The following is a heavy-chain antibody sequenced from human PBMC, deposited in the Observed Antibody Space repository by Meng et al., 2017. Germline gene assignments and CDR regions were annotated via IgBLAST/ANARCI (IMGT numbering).Heavy chain of an antibody. D-gene: IGHD5-12*01. CDR1: GGSISSYY. Sequence: GSLRLSCTVSGGSISSYYWSWIRQPPGKGLEWIGYIYYSGSTNYHPSLKSRVTIPVDTSKNQFSLRLSSVAAADTAVYYCARKGPYSGYDSYYFDYWGQGTLVTVSS. J-gene: IGHJ4*02. CDR3: ARKGPYSGYDSYYFDY. CDR2: IYYSGST. V-gene: IGHV4-59*01.